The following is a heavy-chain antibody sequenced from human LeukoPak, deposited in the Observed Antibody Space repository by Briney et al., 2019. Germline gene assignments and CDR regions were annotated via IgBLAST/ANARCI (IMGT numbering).Heavy chain of an antibody. CDR1: GGSISSGGYY. CDR2: IYHSGST. V-gene: IGHV4-30-2*01. D-gene: IGHD3-3*01. CDR3: ASLIIWSGYSHDAFDI. J-gene: IGHJ3*02. Sequence: SETLSLTCTVSGGSISSGGYYWSWIRQPPGKGLEWIGYIYHSGSTYYNPSLKSRVTISVDRSKNQFSLKLSSVTAADTAVYYCASLIIWSGYSHDAFDIWGQGTMVTVSS.